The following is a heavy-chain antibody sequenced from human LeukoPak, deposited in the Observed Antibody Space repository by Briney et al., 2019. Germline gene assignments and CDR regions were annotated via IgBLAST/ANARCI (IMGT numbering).Heavy chain of an antibody. Sequence: PGGSLRLSCAASGFTFSSYAMHWVRQAPGKGLEYVSAISSNGGSTYYANSVKGRFTISRDNSKNTLYLQMGSLRAEDMAVYYCAKDGVPVIEIYYFDYWGQGTLVTVSS. J-gene: IGHJ4*02. V-gene: IGHV3-64*01. CDR1: GFTFSSYA. CDR3: AKDGVPVIEIYYFDY. CDR2: ISSNGGST. D-gene: IGHD1-1*01.